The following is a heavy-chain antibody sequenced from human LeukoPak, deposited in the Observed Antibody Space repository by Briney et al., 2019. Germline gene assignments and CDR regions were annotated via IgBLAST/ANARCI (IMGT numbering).Heavy chain of an antibody. J-gene: IGHJ6*02. CDR2: ISGSGGST. D-gene: IGHD4-17*01. CDR3: AKGTTVIPGGRDGMDV. V-gene: IGHV3-23*01. CDR1: GFTFSSYA. Sequence: GGSLRLSCAASGFTFSSYAMSWVRQAPGKGLEWVSAISGSGGSTYYADSVKGRFTISRDNSKNTLYLQMNSLRAEDTAVYYCAKGTTVIPGGRDGMDVWGQETTVTVSS.